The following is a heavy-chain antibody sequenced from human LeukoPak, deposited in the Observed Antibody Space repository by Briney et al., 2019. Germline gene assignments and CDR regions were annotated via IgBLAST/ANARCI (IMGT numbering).Heavy chain of an antibody. CDR3: ARGQSYYPY. D-gene: IGHD1-26*01. CDR2: IYSGGST. J-gene: IGHJ4*02. V-gene: IGHV3-66*01. Sequence: GGSLRLSCAASGFTVSSSHMTWVCQAPGKGLECVSLIYSGGSTYYSDSVKGRFTISRDNSKNTLYLHMNSLRAEDTAVYYCARGQSYYPYWGQGTLVTVSS. CDR1: GFTVSSSH.